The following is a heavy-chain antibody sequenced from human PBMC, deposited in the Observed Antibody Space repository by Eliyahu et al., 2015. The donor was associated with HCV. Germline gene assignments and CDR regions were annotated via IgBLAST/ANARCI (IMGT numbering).Heavy chain of an antibody. Sequence: QVQLMQSGAEVKKPGASVXVSCKASGYTFTAXYXXXVRXAPGQGLXWMGRINXNSGGTNYAQKFQGRVTVTRXTSMTTADMELSGLRSDDTAMYYCARGVYDNSPYFLDSWGQGTMVTVSS. CDR2: INXNSGGT. J-gene: IGHJ4*02. CDR1: GYTFTAXY. CDR3: ARGVYDNSPYFLDS. V-gene: IGHV1-2*06. D-gene: IGHD3-22*01.